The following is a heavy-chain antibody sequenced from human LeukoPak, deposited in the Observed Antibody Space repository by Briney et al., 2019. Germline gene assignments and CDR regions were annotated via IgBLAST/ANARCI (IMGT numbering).Heavy chain of an antibody. CDR3: TTVYDYDSRHGEYFQH. CDR2: IKSKTDGGTT. V-gene: IGHV3-15*01. Sequence: GGSLRLSCAASGFTFSNAWMSWVRQAPGKGLEWVGRIKSKTDGGTTDYAAPVKGRFTISRDDSKNTLYLQMNSLKTEDTAVYYCTTVYDYDSRHGEYFQHWGQGTLVTVSS. CDR1: GFTFSNAW. D-gene: IGHD3-22*01. J-gene: IGHJ1*01.